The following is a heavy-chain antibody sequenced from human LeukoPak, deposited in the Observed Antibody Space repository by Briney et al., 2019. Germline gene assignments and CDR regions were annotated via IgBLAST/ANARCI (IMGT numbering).Heavy chain of an antibody. CDR2: IDPDTGDT. CDR1: GYTFIDHY. Sequence: ASVKVSCKPSGYTFIDHYLHGVRQAPGQGLESLGWIDPDTGDTNYPQKFQGRVTMTRDTSSSTAYMELNRLRSDDTAVYYCARAGHNSNSGGYDFWGLGTMVTVSS. J-gene: IGHJ4*02. CDR3: ARAGHNSNSGGYDF. V-gene: IGHV1-2*02. D-gene: IGHD3-22*01.